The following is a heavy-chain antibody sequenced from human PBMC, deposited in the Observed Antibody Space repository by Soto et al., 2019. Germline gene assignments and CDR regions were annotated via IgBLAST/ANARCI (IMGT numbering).Heavy chain of an antibody. Sequence: QVQLVQSGAEVKKPGSSVKVSCKASGGTFSSYAISWVRQAPGQGREWMGGIIPIFGTANYAQQFQGRVTITGDESTSTADMELSSLRAEDTAVYYCAFPPAEDYYYGMDVWGQGTTVTVSS. CDR2: IIPIFGTA. D-gene: IGHD2-15*01. V-gene: IGHV1-69*01. CDR3: AFPPAEDYYYGMDV. J-gene: IGHJ6*02. CDR1: GGTFSSYA.